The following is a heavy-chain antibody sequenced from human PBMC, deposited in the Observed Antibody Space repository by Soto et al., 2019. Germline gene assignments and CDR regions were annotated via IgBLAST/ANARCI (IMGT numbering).Heavy chain of an antibody. V-gene: IGHV4-31*03. Sequence: QVQLQESGPGLVKPSQTLSLTCTVSGGSISSGGYYWSWIRQHPGKGLEWIGYIYYSGSTYYNPSLKSRVTISVDTSKNQFSLKLSSVTAADTAVYYCARRDLDDYGDYEDWAGGAFDIWGQGTMVTVSS. D-gene: IGHD4-17*01. CDR1: GGSISSGGYY. CDR2: IYYSGST. J-gene: IGHJ3*02. CDR3: ARRDLDDYGDYEDWAGGAFDI.